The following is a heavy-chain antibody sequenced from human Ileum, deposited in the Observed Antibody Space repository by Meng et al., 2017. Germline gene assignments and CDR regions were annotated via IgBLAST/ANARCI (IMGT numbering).Heavy chain of an antibody. Sequence: GGSLRLSCSTSGFTFSSYEMNWVRQAPGKGLEWISYISHSGGRIEYADSVKGRFTISRDNAKDSLYLQMNSLRADDTAAYYCARDRGSGTSDEESGFDYWGQGTLVTVSS. V-gene: IGHV3-48*03. CDR1: GFTFSSYE. D-gene: IGHD6-19*01. J-gene: IGHJ4*02. CDR3: ARDRGSGTSDEESGFDY. CDR2: ISHSGGRI.